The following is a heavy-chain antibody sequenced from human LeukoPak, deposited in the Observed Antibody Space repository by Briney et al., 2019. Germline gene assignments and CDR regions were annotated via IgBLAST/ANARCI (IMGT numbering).Heavy chain of an antibody. Sequence: SETLSLTCAVYGGSFSGYYRSWIRQPLGKGLEWIGEINHSGSTNYNPSLKSRVTISVDTSKNQFSLKLSSVTAADTAVYYCAMPAAIGAFDIWGQGTMVTVSS. D-gene: IGHD2-2*01. CDR3: AMPAAIGAFDI. J-gene: IGHJ3*02. CDR2: INHSGST. CDR1: GGSFSGYY. V-gene: IGHV4-34*01.